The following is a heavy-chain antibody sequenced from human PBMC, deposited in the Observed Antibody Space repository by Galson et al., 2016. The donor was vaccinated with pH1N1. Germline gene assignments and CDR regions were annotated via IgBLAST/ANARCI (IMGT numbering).Heavy chain of an antibody. CDR1: GINFNSYD. CDR3: AREDWSYADTYYYGMDV. J-gene: IGHJ6*02. D-gene: IGHD3-16*01. Sequence: SLRLSCAASGINFNSYDIHWVRQAPGKGLEWVAFIRYNGRDMFYADSVKGRFTVSRDNSKNTLYLQMNSLRPEDTALYYCAREDWSYADTYYYGMDVWGQGTTVTVSS. V-gene: IGHV3-30*02. CDR2: IRYNGRDM.